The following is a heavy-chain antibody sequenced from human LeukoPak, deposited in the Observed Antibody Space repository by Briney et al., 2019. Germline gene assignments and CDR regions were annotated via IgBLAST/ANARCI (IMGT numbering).Heavy chain of an antibody. CDR3: AREVYYYDSSGYYFEEGGLPY. Sequence: SETLSLTCTVSGGSISSSSYYWGWIRQPPGKGLEWIGSIYYSGSTYYNPSLKSRVTISVDTSKNQFSLKLSSVTAADTAVYYCAREVYYYDSSGYYFEEGGLPYWGQGTLVTVSS. V-gene: IGHV4-39*07. D-gene: IGHD3-22*01. J-gene: IGHJ4*02. CDR2: IYYSGST. CDR1: GGSISSSSYY.